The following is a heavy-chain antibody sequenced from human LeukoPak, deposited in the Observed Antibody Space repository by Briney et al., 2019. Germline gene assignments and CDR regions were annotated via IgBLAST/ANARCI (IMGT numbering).Heavy chain of an antibody. V-gene: IGHV3-9*01. CDR1: GFTFDDYA. CDR2: ISWNSGSI. J-gene: IGHJ4*02. D-gene: IGHD6-6*01. Sequence: GRSLRLSCAASGFTFDDYAMHWVRQAPGKGLEWVSGISWNSGSIGYADSVKGRFTISRDNAKNSLYLQMNSLRAEDTALYYCAKGERYSSSSDFDYWGQGTLVTVSS. CDR3: AKGERYSSSSDFDY.